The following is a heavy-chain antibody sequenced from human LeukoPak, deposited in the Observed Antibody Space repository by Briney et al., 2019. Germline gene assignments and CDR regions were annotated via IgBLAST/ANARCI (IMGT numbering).Heavy chain of an antibody. Sequence: GASVKVSCQASGYTFTGYYMHWVRQAPGQGLEWMRWINPNSGDTNYAQKFQGRVTMTRDTSINTAYMELTRLTSDDTAVYYCARVYSIRSFDYWGQGTLVTVSS. V-gene: IGHV1-2*02. CDR1: GYTFTGYY. CDR2: INPNSGDT. D-gene: IGHD2-15*01. J-gene: IGHJ4*02. CDR3: ARVYSIRSFDY.